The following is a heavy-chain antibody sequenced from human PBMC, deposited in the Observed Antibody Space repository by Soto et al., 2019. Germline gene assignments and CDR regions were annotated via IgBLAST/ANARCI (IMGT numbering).Heavy chain of an antibody. CDR1: GFTFDDYA. CDR3: TMVRGGFDY. V-gene: IGHV3-9*01. D-gene: IGHD3-10*01. Sequence: EVQLVESGGGLVQPGRSLRLSCAASGFTFDDYAMHWVRQAPGKGLEWVSGISWHSGSIGYADSVKGRFTISRDNAKNALYLPMNSLRAEDTALYYCTMVRGGFDYWGHGTLVTVSS. CDR2: ISWHSGSI. J-gene: IGHJ4*01.